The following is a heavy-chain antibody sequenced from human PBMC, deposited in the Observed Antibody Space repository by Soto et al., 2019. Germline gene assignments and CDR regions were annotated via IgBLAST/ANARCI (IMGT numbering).Heavy chain of an antibody. D-gene: IGHD6-6*01. J-gene: IGHJ6*02. CDR3: ARETLIADRRDYYCYGMDF. CDR1: VFTFSGYS. CDR2: ISCSSSTI. Sequence: PGGSLRLSCAASVFTFSGYSMNWVRQAPGKGLEWVSYISCSSSTIYDADSVKGRFTISRDNAKNSLYLQMNSLRDEDTAVYYCARETLIADRRDYYCYGMDFWGQGTTVTVSS. V-gene: IGHV3-48*02.